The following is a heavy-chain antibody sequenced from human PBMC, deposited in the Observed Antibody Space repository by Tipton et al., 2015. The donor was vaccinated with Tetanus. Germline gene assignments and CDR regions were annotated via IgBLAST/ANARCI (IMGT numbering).Heavy chain of an antibody. CDR2: IYPGDSDT. CDR1: GYIFNNYW. V-gene: IGHV5-51*01. D-gene: IGHD2-8*01. Sequence: VQLVQSGGEVKKPGESLKISCKGSGYIFNNYWIGWVRQKPGKGLEWMGFIYPGDSDTRYSPSYQGQVTISVDKSINTAYLQWSSLKASDTSTFYCARAHCTDGVCNFDFWGQGALVPVAS. J-gene: IGHJ4*02. CDR3: ARAHCTDGVCNFDF.